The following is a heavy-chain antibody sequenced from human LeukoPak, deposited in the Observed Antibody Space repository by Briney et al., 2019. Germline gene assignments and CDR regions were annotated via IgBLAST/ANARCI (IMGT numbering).Heavy chain of an antibody. V-gene: IGHV4-34*01. CDR2: INHSGST. J-gene: IGHJ3*02. CDR1: GGSFSGYY. Sequence: PSETLSLTCAVYGGSFSGYYWSWIRQPPGKGLEWIGEINHSGSTNYNPSLKSRVTISVDTSKNQFSLKLSSVTAADTAVYYCARGRLFYGSGGNGPQPRAPEAFDIWGQGTMVTVSS. CDR3: ARGRLFYGSGGNGPQPRAPEAFDI. D-gene: IGHD3-10*01.